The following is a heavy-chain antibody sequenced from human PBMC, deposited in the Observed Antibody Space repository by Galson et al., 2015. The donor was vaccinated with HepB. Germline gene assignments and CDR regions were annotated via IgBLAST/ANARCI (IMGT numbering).Heavy chain of an antibody. J-gene: IGHJ4*02. Sequence: SLRLSCAVSGFTFRSYWMSWVRQVPGKGLEWVANINQDGTEKNYVDSVEGRFTISRDNSKNTLYLQMNSLRAEDTAVYYCARGQYSSGWALFDYWGQGTLITVSS. CDR2: INQDGTEK. CDR3: ARGQYSSGWALFDY. CDR1: GFTFRSYW. V-gene: IGHV3-7*01. D-gene: IGHD6-19*01.